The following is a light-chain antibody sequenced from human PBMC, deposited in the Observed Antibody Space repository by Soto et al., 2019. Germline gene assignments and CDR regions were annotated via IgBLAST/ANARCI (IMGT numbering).Light chain of an antibody. CDR1: QSVSSNY. J-gene: IGKJ5*01. CDR3: QQRSDRLPIT. CDR2: RSS. V-gene: IGKV3-11*01. Sequence: EIVLTQSPATLSLSPGERATLSCRASQSVSSNYLAWYQQKPGQAPRLLIYRSSTRATAIPARFSGSGSGTDFTLTISSLEPEDSAVYYCQQRSDRLPITFGQGTRLEIK.